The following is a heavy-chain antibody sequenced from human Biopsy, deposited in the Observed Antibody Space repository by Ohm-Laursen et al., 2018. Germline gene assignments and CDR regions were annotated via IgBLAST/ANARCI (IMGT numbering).Heavy chain of an antibody. CDR3: ARGNSENNYYFAMDV. J-gene: IGHJ6*02. Sequence: GSLRLSCTASGFTFSIYAIHWVRQAPGQGLEHVAAINSNGGTTYYVNSMKGRFTISRDNSKNTVSLQMGSLRSEDMAVYYCARGNSENNYYFAMDVWGQGTTVTVSS. CDR1: GFTFSIYA. V-gene: IGHV3-64*01. CDR2: INSNGGTT. D-gene: IGHD1-26*01.